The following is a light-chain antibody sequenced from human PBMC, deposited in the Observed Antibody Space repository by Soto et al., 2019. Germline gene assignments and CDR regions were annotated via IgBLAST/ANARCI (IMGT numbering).Light chain of an antibody. CDR2: GAS. CDR1: QSVSSN. Sequence: EIVMTQSPATLSVSPGERATLSCRASQSVSSNLAWYQHKPGQAPRLLIYGASTRATGIPARFSGSGSGTEFTLTISSLRSEDFAVYYCQQYNNWPPWTFGQGTKVE. CDR3: QQYNNWPPWT. V-gene: IGKV3-15*01. J-gene: IGKJ1*01.